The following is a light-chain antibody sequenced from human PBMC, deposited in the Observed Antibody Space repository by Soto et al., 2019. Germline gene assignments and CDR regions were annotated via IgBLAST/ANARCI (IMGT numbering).Light chain of an antibody. V-gene: IGLV2-8*01. CDR2: EVT. Sequence: QSVLTQPPSASGSLGQSVTISCTGTSSDIGRYEFVSWYQHHPGKAPKLIIYEVTERPSGVPDRFSGSKSGNTASLTVSGLQADDEADYYCISYTDRQSYLFGTGTKLTVL. J-gene: IGLJ1*01. CDR1: SSDIGRYEF. CDR3: ISYTDRQSYL.